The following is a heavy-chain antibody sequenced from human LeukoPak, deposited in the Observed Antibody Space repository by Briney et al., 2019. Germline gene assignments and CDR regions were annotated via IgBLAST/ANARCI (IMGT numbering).Heavy chain of an antibody. CDR1: VYTFTGYY. CDR2: INPNSGGT. D-gene: IGHD3-10*01. CDR3: ASPYGSGSSRSDY. J-gene: IGHJ4*02. V-gene: IGHV1-2*06. Sequence: ASVKVSCKASVYTFTGYYMHWVRQAPGQGLEWMGRINPNSGGTNYAQKFQGRVTMTRDTSISTAHMELSRLRSDDTAVYYCASPYGSGSSRSDYWGQGTLVTVSS.